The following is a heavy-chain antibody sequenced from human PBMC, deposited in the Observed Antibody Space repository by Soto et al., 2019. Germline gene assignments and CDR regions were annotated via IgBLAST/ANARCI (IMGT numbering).Heavy chain of an antibody. CDR2: ISSNGGST. CDR3: VKDIRIRPTQYGMEV. D-gene: IGHD1-20*01. J-gene: IGHJ6*01. CDR1: VGTCSIYS. V-gene: IGHV3-64D*06. Sequence: WGSXRVSCSASVGTCSIYSMHWFRHAPGKGLEYVSAISSNGGSTYYADSVEGRFTMSRDNSKNKLYLQMSSLRAEDTAVYYCVKDIRIRPTQYGMEVSGPRTTV.